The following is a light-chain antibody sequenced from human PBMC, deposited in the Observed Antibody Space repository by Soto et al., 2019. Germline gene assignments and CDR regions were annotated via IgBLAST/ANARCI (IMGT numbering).Light chain of an antibody. CDR3: ETWDSNSVV. CDR1: SGHSSYI. CDR2: LEGSGSY. V-gene: IGLV4-60*03. J-gene: IGLJ2*01. Sequence: QLVLTQSSSASASLGSSVKLTCTLSSGHSSYIIAWHQQQPGKDPRYLMKLEGSGSYNKGSGVPDRFSGSSSGADRYLTISNLQSEDEADYYCETWDSNSVVFGGGTKLTVL.